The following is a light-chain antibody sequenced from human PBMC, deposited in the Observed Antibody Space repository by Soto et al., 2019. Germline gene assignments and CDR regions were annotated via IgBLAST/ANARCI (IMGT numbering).Light chain of an antibody. CDR1: QTINSW. Sequence: IQMTQSPSTLSASVGGRVTITCRASQTINSWLAWYQQKPGKAPKVLIFDASSLKTGVPSRFSGSGSGTEFTLTISNLQPDDFATYYCQQYDSYSSGPFGQGAKVDI. CDR3: QQYDSYSSGP. CDR2: DAS. J-gene: IGKJ1*01. V-gene: IGKV1-5*01.